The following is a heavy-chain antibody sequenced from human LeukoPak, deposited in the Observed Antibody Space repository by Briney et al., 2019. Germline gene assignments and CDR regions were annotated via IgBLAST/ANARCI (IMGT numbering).Heavy chain of an antibody. Sequence: GGSLRLSCAASGFTFSSYAMHWVRQAPGKGLVWVSRINSDGSSTSYADSVKGRFTISRDNAKNTLYLQMNSLRAEDTAVYYCARIPIYYDSSGYYGDYWGQGTLVTVSS. CDR3: ARIPIYYDSSGYYGDY. CDR2: INSDGSST. D-gene: IGHD3-22*01. V-gene: IGHV3-74*01. J-gene: IGHJ4*02. CDR1: GFTFSSYA.